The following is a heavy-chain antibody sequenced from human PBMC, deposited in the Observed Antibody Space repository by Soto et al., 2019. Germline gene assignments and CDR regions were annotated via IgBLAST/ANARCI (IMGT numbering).Heavy chain of an antibody. CDR1: GFTFSNYP. J-gene: IGHJ4*02. V-gene: IGHV3-23*01. Sequence: PGGSLRLSCAASGFTFSNYPMTWVRQAPGKGLEWVSSISASGGSTYYADSVKGRFTISRDNPKNTISLQMNSLRAEDTAVYYCAKEQTHSEADTSPIFDYWGQGTLVTVSS. CDR3: AKEQTHSEADTSPIFDY. CDR2: ISASGGST. D-gene: IGHD2-2*01.